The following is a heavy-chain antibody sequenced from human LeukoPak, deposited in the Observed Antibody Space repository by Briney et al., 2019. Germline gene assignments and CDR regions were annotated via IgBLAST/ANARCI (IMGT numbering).Heavy chain of an antibody. V-gene: IGHV3-23*01. D-gene: IGHD6-19*01. CDR3: VRRGGSDGWGAFDI. Sequence: GGSLRLSCAASEFTFSNYVMNWARQAPGKGLEWVSSIRQSGDITYYADSVKGRFTISRDNSKNTLSLQMNSLSREDTAIYYCVRRGGSDGWGAFDIWGQGTVVTVSS. J-gene: IGHJ3*02. CDR1: EFTFSNYV. CDR2: IRQSGDIT.